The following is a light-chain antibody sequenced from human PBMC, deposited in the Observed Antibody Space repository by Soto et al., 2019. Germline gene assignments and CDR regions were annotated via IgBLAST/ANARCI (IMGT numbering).Light chain of an antibody. V-gene: IGLV1-44*01. CDR2: SDN. CDR1: SSNIGSHT. CDR3: AAWDDSLNAAV. J-gene: IGLJ2*01. Sequence: QSVLTQPYSVSGTPGQRVTISCSGSSSNIGSHTLNWYQHLPGTAPNLLIYSDNQRPSGVPDRFSGSTSGTSASLAISGLQSEDEAYYYCAAWDDSLNAAVFGGGTKLTVL.